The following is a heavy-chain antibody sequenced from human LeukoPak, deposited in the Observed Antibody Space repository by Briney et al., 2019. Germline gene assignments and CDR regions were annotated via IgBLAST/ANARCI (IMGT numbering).Heavy chain of an antibody. V-gene: IGHV3-7*01. CDR1: GFMFSSYW. CDR3: ARDKGVVGTLAP. CDR2: IKEDGSEK. J-gene: IGHJ5*02. D-gene: IGHD1-26*01. Sequence: GGSLRLSCAASGFMFSSYWMSWVRQAPEKGLEWVANIKEDGSEKYYVDSVKGRFTISRDNAKNSLYLQMNSLRAEDTAIYYCARDKGVVGTLAPWGQGTLVTVPS.